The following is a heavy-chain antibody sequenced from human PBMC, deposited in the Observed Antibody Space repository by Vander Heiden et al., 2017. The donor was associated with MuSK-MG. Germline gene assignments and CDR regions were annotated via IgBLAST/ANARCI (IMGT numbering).Heavy chain of an antibody. Sequence: EVQLVESGGGLVHPGGSLRLSCVASGFTFSNYAMTWVRQTPGKGLEWVANIGDGDGDDYKYYADSIKGRFTISRDNSKSTLFLQMNSLRAEDTAIYYCARDSNDKSAWSTLFDNWGQGTQVTISS. CDR2: IGDGDGDDYK. CDR3: ARDSNDKSAWSTLFDN. J-gene: IGHJ4*02. CDR1: GFTFSNYA. V-gene: IGHV3-23*04. D-gene: IGHD6-19*01.